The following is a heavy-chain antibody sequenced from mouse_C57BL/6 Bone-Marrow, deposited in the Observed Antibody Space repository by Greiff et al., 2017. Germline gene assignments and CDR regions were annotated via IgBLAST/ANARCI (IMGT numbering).Heavy chain of an antibody. CDR3: ARHGDYYSNFWFAY. CDR1: GFTFSSYG. Sequence: EVQVVESGGDLVKPGGSLKLSCAASGFTFSSYGMSWVRQTPDKRLEWVATISSGGSYTYYPDSVKGRFTISRDNAKNPLYLQMSSLESEDTAMYCCARHGDYYSNFWFAYWGQGTLVTVSA. V-gene: IGHV5-6*01. J-gene: IGHJ3*01. D-gene: IGHD2-5*01. CDR2: ISSGGSYT.